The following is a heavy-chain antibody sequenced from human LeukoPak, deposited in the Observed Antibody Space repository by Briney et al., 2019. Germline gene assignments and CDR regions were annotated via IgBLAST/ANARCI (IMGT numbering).Heavy chain of an antibody. J-gene: IGHJ3*02. CDR3: AKDTGRITITVPKDAFDI. CDR1: GFTFSSYG. V-gene: IGHV3-23*01. CDR2: IRGSGGTT. D-gene: IGHD1-20*01. Sequence: GGSLGLSCTASGFTFSSYGMCWVRQAPGKGLEWVSAIRGSGGTTYYADSVKGRFTISRGNSKNTLYLQMNSLRAEDTAVYYCAKDTGRITITVPKDAFDIWGQGTMVTVSS.